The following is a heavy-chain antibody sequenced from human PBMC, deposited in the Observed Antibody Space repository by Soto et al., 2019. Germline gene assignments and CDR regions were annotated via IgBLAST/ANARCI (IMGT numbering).Heavy chain of an antibody. Sequence: ETLSLTCTVSGGSINTYNLFWAWVRQPPGKGLEWIAIILYCGNAYYSPSLTTRATISRDTSKNRVSLELTSVTAADTAVYFCARVNVTLDLWGQGTLVTVSS. CDR2: ILYCGNA. J-gene: IGHJ4*02. D-gene: IGHD2-21*02. CDR3: ARVNVTLDL. CDR1: GGSINTYNLF. V-gene: IGHV4-39*01.